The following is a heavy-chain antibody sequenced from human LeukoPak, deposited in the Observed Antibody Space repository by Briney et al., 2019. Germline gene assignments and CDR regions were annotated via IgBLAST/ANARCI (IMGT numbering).Heavy chain of an antibody. Sequence: PGGSLRLSCAASGFTLSSYAMGWVRQAPGKGLEWVSLISGSGGSTYYADSVKGRFTVSRDNSKNTEYLQMNSLRAEDTAIYYCAKDDDDGDHVVVDHWGQGTLVTVSS. D-gene: IGHD4-17*01. CDR1: GFTLSSYA. CDR3: AKDDDDGDHVVVDH. J-gene: IGHJ4*02. CDR2: ISGSGGST. V-gene: IGHV3-23*01.